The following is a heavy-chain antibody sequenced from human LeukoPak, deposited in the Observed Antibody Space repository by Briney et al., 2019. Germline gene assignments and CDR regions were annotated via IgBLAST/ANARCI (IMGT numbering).Heavy chain of an antibody. CDR2: IIPIFGKA. CDR1: GGTFNSYA. V-gene: IGHV1-69*01. CDR3: ARNAVPDRPFSGMDV. D-gene: IGHD2-2*01. Sequence: SVKVSCKASGGTFNSYAISWVRQAPGQGLEWMGWIIPIFGKANYAQKFQGRVTITADESTSTAYMELSSLRSEDTAVYYCARNAVPDRPFSGMDVWGKGTTVTVSS. J-gene: IGHJ6*04.